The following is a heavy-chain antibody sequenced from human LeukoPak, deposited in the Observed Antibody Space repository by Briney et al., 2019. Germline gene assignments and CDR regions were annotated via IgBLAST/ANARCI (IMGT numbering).Heavy chain of an antibody. CDR3: AKGRDSSLFAY. J-gene: IGHJ4*02. V-gene: IGHV3-23*01. CDR1: GFTFSSYA. CDR2: ISGSGGST. Sequence: SGGSLRLSCAASGFTFSSYAMSWVRQAPGKGLEWVSAISGSGGSTYYADSVKGRFTISRNNSKNTLYLQMNSLRAEDTAVYYCAKGRDSSLFAYWGQGTLVTVSS. D-gene: IGHD2-2*01.